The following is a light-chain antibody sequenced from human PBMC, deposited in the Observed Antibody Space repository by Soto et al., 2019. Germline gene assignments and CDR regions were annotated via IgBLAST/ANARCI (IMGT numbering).Light chain of an antibody. CDR2: GAS. V-gene: IGKV3-20*01. CDR3: QQYGDLPWT. CDR1: QAVSSNY. Sequence: ALTQSPGTLSSSPGERATLSCRASQAVSSNYLAWYQQKPGQAPRLLISGASGRATGVPDRFSGSGSGTEFTLTIDRLESEDFAVYFCQQYGDLPWTFGQGTKVDIK. J-gene: IGKJ1*01.